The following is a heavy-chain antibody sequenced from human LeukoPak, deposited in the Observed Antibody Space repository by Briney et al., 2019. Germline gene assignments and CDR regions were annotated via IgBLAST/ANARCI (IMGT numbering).Heavy chain of an antibody. Sequence: PSETLSLTCAVYGGSFSGYYWSWIRQPPGKGLEWIGYIYHSGSTYYNPSLKSRVTISVDRSKNQFSLKLSSVTAADTVVYYCARVSPYYDSSGYYTSNKRFDYWGQGTLVTVSS. J-gene: IGHJ4*02. CDR2: IYHSGST. CDR3: ARVSPYYDSSGYYTSNKRFDY. D-gene: IGHD3-22*01. V-gene: IGHV4-34*01. CDR1: GGSFSGYY.